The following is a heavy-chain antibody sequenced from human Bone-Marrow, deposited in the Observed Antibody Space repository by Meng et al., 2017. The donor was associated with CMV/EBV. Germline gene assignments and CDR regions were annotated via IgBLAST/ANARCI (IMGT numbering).Heavy chain of an antibody. Sequence: ASVKVSCKASGYIFTKYGVNWMRQAPGQGPEWMGWISAYNGDTMYAPKVQGRVTMTTDTSTSTAYMELRGLRSDDTAVYYCAREPSGIAVAGPDYWGQGTLVTVSS. J-gene: IGHJ4*02. V-gene: IGHV1-18*01. D-gene: IGHD6-19*01. CDR2: ISAYNGDT. CDR3: AREPSGIAVAGPDY. CDR1: GYIFTKYG.